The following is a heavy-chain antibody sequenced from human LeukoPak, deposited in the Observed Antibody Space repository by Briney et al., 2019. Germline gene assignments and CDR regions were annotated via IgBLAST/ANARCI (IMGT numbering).Heavy chain of an antibody. CDR1: GGTFSSYA. Sequence: ASVKVSCKASGGTFSSYAISWVRQAPGQGLDWMGAIIPIFGTANYAQKFQGRVTITADESTSTAYMELSSLRSEDTAVYYCARDFRYYDSSGYYDDYWGQGTLVTVSS. D-gene: IGHD3-22*01. J-gene: IGHJ4*02. V-gene: IGHV1-69*13. CDR3: ARDFRYYDSSGYYDDY. CDR2: IIPIFGTA.